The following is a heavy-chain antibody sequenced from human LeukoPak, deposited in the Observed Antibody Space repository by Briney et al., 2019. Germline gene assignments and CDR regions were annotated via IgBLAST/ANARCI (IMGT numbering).Heavy chain of an antibody. V-gene: IGHV5-51*01. CDR1: GYPFTTYW. Sequence: GESRQSSFQGSGYPFTTYWIGWVRPVPGKGRGLMGIIYPGDSATRYSPSFQGQVTISADKSISTAFLQWSSLKASDSATYYCASGGSYSIFDYWGQGTLVTVSS. CDR2: IYPGDSAT. J-gene: IGHJ4*02. CDR3: ASGGSYSIFDY. D-gene: IGHD1-26*01.